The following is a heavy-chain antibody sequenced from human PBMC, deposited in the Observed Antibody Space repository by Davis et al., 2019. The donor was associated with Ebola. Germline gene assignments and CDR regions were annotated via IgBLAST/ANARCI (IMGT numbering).Heavy chain of an antibody. D-gene: IGHD2-15*01. CDR1: GYTFTSYG. CDR3: ATTERAYCSGGSCYSGVFDY. J-gene: IGHJ4*02. CDR2: ISAYNGNT. Sequence: ASVKVSCKASGYTFTSYGISWVRQAPGQGLEWMGWISAYNGNTNYAQKFQGRVTMTRDTSTSTVYMELSSLRSEDTAVYYCATTERAYCSGGSCYSGVFDYWGQGTLVTVSS. V-gene: IGHV1-18*01.